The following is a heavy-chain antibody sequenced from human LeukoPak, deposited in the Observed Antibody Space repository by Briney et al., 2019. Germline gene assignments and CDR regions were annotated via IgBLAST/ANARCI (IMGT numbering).Heavy chain of an antibody. D-gene: IGHD6-19*01. CDR2: ISAYNGNT. Sequence: ASVKVSCKASGYTFTSYGISWVRQAPGQGLEWMGWISAYNGNTNYAQKLQGRVTMTTDTSTSTAYMELRSLRSDDTAVYYCARDPPVAGTWYFDLWGRGTLVTVSS. J-gene: IGHJ2*01. CDR1: GYTFTSYG. V-gene: IGHV1-18*01. CDR3: ARDPPVAGTWYFDL.